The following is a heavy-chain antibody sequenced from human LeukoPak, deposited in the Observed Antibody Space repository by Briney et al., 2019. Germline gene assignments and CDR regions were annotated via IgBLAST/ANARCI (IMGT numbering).Heavy chain of an antibody. D-gene: IGHD6-13*01. CDR1: LCSFSSGGYY. CDR2: IYYSGST. J-gene: IGHJ4*02. Sequence: SETLSLTCTVSLCSFSSGGYYWNWIRQHPGKGLEWIGYIYYSGSTYYNPSLKSRVTISIDTSKNQFSLKLSSVTAADTAVYYCTRGGSWYGSLVYWGQGALVTVSS. CDR3: TRGGSWYGSLVY. V-gene: IGHV4-31*03.